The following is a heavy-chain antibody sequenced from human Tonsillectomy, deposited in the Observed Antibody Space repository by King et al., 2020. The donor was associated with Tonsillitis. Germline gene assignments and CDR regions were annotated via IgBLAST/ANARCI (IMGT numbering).Heavy chain of an antibody. V-gene: IGHV3-7*03. CDR1: GFTFSSYW. D-gene: IGHD6-19*01. Sequence: QLVQSGGGLVQPGGSLRLSCAASGFTFSSYWMSWVRQAPVKGLEWVANIKQDGSEKYYVDSVKGRFTISRDNAKNSLYLQMNSLRAEDTAVYYCATLPPGAVAVDFDYWGQGTLVTVSS. CDR3: ATLPPGAVAVDFDY. J-gene: IGHJ4*02. CDR2: IKQDGSEK.